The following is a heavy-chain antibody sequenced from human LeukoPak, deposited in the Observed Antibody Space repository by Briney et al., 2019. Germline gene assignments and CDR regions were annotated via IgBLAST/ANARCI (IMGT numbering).Heavy chain of an antibody. Sequence: GGSLRLSCAASGFTFSTYAMHWVRQAPGKGLQWVAAMSYDGRNKYYADSVKGRFTISRDNAKNTLYLQMNSLRAEDTAVYYCARGGSGWYAYWGQGTLVTVSS. D-gene: IGHD6-19*01. CDR2: MSYDGRNK. V-gene: IGHV3-30*07. J-gene: IGHJ4*02. CDR1: GFTFSTYA. CDR3: ARGGSGWYAY.